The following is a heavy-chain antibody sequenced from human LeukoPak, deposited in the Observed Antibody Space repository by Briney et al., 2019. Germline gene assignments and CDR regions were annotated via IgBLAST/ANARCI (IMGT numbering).Heavy chain of an antibody. J-gene: IGHJ4*02. V-gene: IGHV4-34*01. CDR3: ARGGYYYDTSGYSY. CDR2: INHSGST. Sequence: PSETLSLTCAVYGGSFSGYYWSWIRQPPGKGLEWLGEINHSGSTNYNPSLKSRVTISVDTSKNQFSLKLSSVTAADTAVYYCARGGYYYDTSGYSYWGQGTLVTVSS. CDR1: GGSFSGYY. D-gene: IGHD3-22*01.